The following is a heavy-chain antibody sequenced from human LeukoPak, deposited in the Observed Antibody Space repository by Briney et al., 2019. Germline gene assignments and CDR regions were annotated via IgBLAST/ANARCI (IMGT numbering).Heavy chain of an antibody. J-gene: IGHJ3*02. D-gene: IGHD6-6*01. CDR2: IIPIFGTA. CDR1: GGTFSIYA. CDR3: ATVAQPSSSTAAAAFDI. V-gene: IGHV1-69*05. Sequence: SVTVSFTASGGTFSIYAISWVRQAPGQGLEWMGGIIPIFGTANYAQKFPGRVTITTDESTSTAYMELSSLRSEDTAVYYCATVAQPSSSTAAAAFDIWGQGTMVTVSS.